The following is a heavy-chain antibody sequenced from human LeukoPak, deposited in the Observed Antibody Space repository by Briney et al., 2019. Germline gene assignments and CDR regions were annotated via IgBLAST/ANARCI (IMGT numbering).Heavy chain of an antibody. D-gene: IGHD3-22*01. Sequence: GSSVKVSCKASGGTVSSYAISWVRQAPGQGLEWMGGIIPIFGTANYAQKFQGRVTITTDESTSTAYMELSSLRSEDTAVYYCVKTPTYYYDSSGYYPKAEYFQHWGQGTLVTVSS. CDR1: GGTVSSYA. J-gene: IGHJ1*01. V-gene: IGHV1-69*05. CDR2: IIPIFGTA. CDR3: VKTPTYYYDSSGYYPKAEYFQH.